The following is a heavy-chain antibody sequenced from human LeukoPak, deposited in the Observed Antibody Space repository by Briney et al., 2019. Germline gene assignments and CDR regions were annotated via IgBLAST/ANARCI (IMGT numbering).Heavy chain of an antibody. V-gene: IGHV1-8*03. CDR3: ARTTSMTASGYDY. J-gene: IGHJ4*02. D-gene: IGHD2-21*02. Sequence: AASVTVSFKASGYTFTNYHINWVRQASGQGLEWMTWINPDTGDKGYARKFQDRVTITTDTSISTAYMELSSLSSEDTAVYFCARTTSMTASGYDYWGQGTLVTVSS. CDR2: INPDTGDK. CDR1: GYTFTNYH.